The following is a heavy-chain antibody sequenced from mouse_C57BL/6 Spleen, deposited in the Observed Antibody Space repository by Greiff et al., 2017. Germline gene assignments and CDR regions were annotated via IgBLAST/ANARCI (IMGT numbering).Heavy chain of an antibody. CDR3: ARVEVGYFDV. V-gene: IGHV1-19*01. Sequence: EVMLVESGPVLVKPGASVKMSCKASGYTFTDYYMNWVKQSHGKSLEWIGVINPYNGGTSYNQKFKGKATLTVDKSSSTAYMELNSLTSEDSAVYYCARVEVGYFDVWGTGTTVTVSS. CDR1: GYTFTDYY. CDR2: INPYNGGT. D-gene: IGHD1-1*02. J-gene: IGHJ1*03.